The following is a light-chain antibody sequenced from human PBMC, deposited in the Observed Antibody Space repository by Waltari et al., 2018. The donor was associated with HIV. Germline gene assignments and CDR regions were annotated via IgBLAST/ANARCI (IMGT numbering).Light chain of an antibody. J-gene: IGKJ1*01. CDR2: DAS. CDR3: QHRFNWPRTT. V-gene: IGKV3-11*01. CDR1: QSVSFF. Sequence: EVVLTQSPATLSLSPGERATLSCRASQSVSFFLAWYQQKPGQAPRLLIYDASTRATGTPARFSGSGSGTDFTLTISSLEPEDFAVYYCQHRFNWPRTTFGQGTQEE.